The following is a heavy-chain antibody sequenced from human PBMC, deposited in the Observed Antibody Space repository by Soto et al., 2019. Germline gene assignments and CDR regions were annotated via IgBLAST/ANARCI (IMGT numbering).Heavy chain of an antibody. CDR2: IDPSDSQT. V-gene: IGHV5-10-1*01. CDR3: ARQIYDSDTGPNFQYYFDS. J-gene: IGHJ4*02. CDR1: GYSFAGYW. Sequence: PGESLKISCMGSGYSFAGYWITWVRQKSGKGLEWMGRIDPSDSQTYYSPSFRGHVTISVTKSITTVFLQWSSLRASDTAMYYCARQIYDSDTGPNFQYYFDSWGQGTPVTVSS. D-gene: IGHD3-22*01.